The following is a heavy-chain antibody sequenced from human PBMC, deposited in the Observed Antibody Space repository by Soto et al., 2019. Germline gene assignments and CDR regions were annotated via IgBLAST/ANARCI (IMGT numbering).Heavy chain of an antibody. Sequence: PAETLSLTCTVSGCSISSGGYSWSWIRQQTGKSLEWIGYIYYSGSTYYNPSLKSRVTISVDTSKNQFSLKLSSVTAADTAVYYCARSVGSGSYYNADWFDPWGQGTLVTVSS. CDR3: ARSVGSGSYYNADWFDP. CDR1: GCSISSGGYS. V-gene: IGHV4-31*03. J-gene: IGHJ5*02. D-gene: IGHD3-10*01. CDR2: IYYSGST.